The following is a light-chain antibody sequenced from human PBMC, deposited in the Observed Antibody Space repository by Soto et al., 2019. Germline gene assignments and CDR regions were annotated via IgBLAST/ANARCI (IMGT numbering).Light chain of an antibody. CDR2: SAS. Sequence: DIHMTQSPSTLSASVGDRFTITCRASQSISTWLAWYQQKPGKAPKLLIYSASDLESGVPSRFSGSGFGTEFTLTITSLQPDDFATYYCQQYNSYSTFGPATFGQGTKVDIK. V-gene: IGKV1-5*03. CDR1: QSISTW. CDR3: QQYNSYSTFGPAT. J-gene: IGKJ1*01.